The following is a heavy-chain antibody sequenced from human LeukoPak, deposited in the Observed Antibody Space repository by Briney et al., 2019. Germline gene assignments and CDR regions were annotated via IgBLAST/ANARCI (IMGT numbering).Heavy chain of an antibody. Sequence: KTSETLSLTCTVSGGSVSSGSYYWSWIRQPPGKGLEWIGEINHSGSTNYNPSLKSRVTISVDTSKNQFSLKLSSVTAADTAVYYCASLWPYQLSAFDIWGQGTMVTVSS. CDR2: INHSGST. CDR3: ASLWPYQLSAFDI. D-gene: IGHD2-2*01. V-gene: IGHV4-39*07. CDR1: GGSVSSGSYY. J-gene: IGHJ3*02.